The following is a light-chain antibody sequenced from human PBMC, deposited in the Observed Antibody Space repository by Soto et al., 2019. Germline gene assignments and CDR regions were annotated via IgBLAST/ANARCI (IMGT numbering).Light chain of an antibody. Sequence: EIVMTQSPATLSVSSGERATLSCRASQSLSSSLAWYQQKPGQAPRLLIYGASTRANGIPDRFSGSGFGTEFTLTISSLQSEDSAVYYCQQYNNWPSLTFGGGTKVEIK. V-gene: IGKV3-15*01. J-gene: IGKJ4*01. CDR3: QQYNNWPSLT. CDR2: GAS. CDR1: QSLSSS.